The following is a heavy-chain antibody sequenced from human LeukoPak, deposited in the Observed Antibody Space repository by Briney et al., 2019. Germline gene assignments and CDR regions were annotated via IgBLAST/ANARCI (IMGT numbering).Heavy chain of an antibody. J-gene: IGHJ4*02. Sequence: GESLKISCKGSGYSFPIYWIGWVRQTPGKGLEWMGLIYPGDSDARCSPSFQGQVSISVDMSNTTAYLQWSSLKASDTAVYYCARRPLTPGIAGDYYFDYWGQGTLVTVSS. V-gene: IGHV5-51*01. CDR3: ARRPLTPGIAGDYYFDY. CDR1: GYSFPIYW. D-gene: IGHD1-26*01. CDR2: IYPGDSDA.